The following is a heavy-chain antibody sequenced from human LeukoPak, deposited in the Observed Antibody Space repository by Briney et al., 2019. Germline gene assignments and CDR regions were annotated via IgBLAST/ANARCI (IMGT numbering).Heavy chain of an antibody. CDR1: GGSISSGSYY. Sequence: PSETLSLTCTVSGGSISSGSYYWGWVRQPPGKGLEWVGSISYRGSTSYSPSFKSRVIMSIDTSKNQFSLELRSVTAADTSVYFCARHRAPYGDPYYFDWWGQGALVTVSS. V-gene: IGHV4-39*01. D-gene: IGHD4-17*01. CDR3: ARHRAPYGDPYYFDW. J-gene: IGHJ4*02. CDR2: ISYRGST.